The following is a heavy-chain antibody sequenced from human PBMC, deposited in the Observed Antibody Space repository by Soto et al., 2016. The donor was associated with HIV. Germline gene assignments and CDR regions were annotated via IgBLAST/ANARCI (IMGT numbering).Heavy chain of an antibody. Sequence: QVELVESGGGLVKPGGSLRLSCAASGFTFSDYYMSWVRQAPGKGLEWVSYIGTSDTVVYYAASVKGRFTISRDNAKNSLSLQMNSLRAEDTALYYCARYYDYWSIFDSWGQGTLVTVSS. CDR2: IGTSDTVV. J-gene: IGHJ4*02. V-gene: IGHV3-11*04. CDR3: ARYYDYWSIFDS. CDR1: GFTFSDYY. D-gene: IGHD3-3*01.